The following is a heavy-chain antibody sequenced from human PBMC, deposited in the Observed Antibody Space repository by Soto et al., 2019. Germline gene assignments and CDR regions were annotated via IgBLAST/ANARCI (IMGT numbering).Heavy chain of an antibody. V-gene: IGHV1-46*01. CDR2: INPSDGST. D-gene: IGHD4-17*01. CDR3: VRDRFGYGESGD. J-gene: IGHJ4*02. Sequence: GASVKVSCKTSGYTFTTYYMHWVRQAPGQGLEWMGVINPSDGSTYSAQKFQGRVTMTRDTSTSTVYLELSSLRAEDSAMYYCVRDRFGYGESGDWGQGTLVTGSS. CDR1: GYTFTTYY.